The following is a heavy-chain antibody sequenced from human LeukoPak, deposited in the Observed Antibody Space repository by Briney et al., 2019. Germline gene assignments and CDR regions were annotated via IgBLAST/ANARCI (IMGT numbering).Heavy chain of an antibody. CDR2: IKQDGSEK. V-gene: IGHV3-7*01. Sequence: GGSLRLSCAASGFTFSNYGMSWVRQAPGKGLEWVANIKQDGSEKYYVDSVKGRFTISRDNAKNSLYLQMNSLRAEDTAVYYCARMGLLRYYGMDVWGQGTTVTVSS. CDR1: GFTFSNYG. D-gene: IGHD1-26*01. CDR3: ARMGLLRYYGMDV. J-gene: IGHJ6*02.